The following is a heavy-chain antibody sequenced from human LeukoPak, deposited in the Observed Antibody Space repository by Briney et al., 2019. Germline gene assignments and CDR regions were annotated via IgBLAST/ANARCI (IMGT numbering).Heavy chain of an antibody. D-gene: IGHD3-3*01. CDR3: ARVSGRFLEWLLYLEGWHYFDY. Sequence: PSETLSLTCTVSGGSISSSSYYWGWIRQPPGKGLEWIGSIYYSGSTYYNPSLKSRVTISVDTSKNQFSLKLSSVTAADTAVYYCARVSGRFLEWLLYLEGWHYFDYWGQGTLVTVSS. J-gene: IGHJ4*02. CDR2: IYYSGST. CDR1: GGSISSSSYY. V-gene: IGHV4-39*01.